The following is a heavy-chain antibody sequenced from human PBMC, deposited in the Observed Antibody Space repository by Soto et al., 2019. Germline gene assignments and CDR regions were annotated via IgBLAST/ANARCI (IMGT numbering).Heavy chain of an antibody. V-gene: IGHV3-23*01. J-gene: IGHJ3*01. Sequence: VQLLESGGDLVQPGGSLRLSCVASGFILNNYAMSWVRQAPGKGLEWVSPIGGTDGDSDGVPWYEDSVKARFTIYRASCENTLLLYIDNLRAEDSALYFWVKRGRNWGAFDFWGQGTRVVVSS. CDR3: VKRGRNWGAFDF. D-gene: IGHD7-27*01. CDR1: GFILNNYA. CDR2: IGGTDGDSDGVP.